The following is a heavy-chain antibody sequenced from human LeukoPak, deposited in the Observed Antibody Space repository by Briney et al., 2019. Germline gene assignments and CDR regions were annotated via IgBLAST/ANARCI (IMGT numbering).Heavy chain of an antibody. CDR3: TYDSRGYSFDY. V-gene: IGHV3-30-3*01. CDR2: ISSDGSAK. J-gene: IGHJ4*02. D-gene: IGHD3-22*01. Sequence: PGRSLRLSCAASGFTFSSHAMHWVRQAPGKGLEWVAVISSDGSAKYYGDSVKGRFTISRDNSKNTLYLQINTLRAEDTAVYYCTYDSRGYSFDYWGQGTLVIVSS. CDR1: GFTFSSHA.